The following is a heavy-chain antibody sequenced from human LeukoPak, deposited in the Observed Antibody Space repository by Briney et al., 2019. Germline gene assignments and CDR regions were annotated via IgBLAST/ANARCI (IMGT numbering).Heavy chain of an antibody. J-gene: IGHJ4*02. CDR2: INRSGST. CDR1: GGSFSGYY. D-gene: IGHD6-19*01. CDR3: ARWEYSSGHDY. V-gene: IGHV4-34*01. Sequence: SETLSLTCAVYGGSFSGYYWSWIRQPPGKGLEWIGEINRSGSTNYNPSLKSRVTISVDTSKSQFSLKLSSVTAADTAVYYCARWEYSSGHDYWGQGTLVTVSS.